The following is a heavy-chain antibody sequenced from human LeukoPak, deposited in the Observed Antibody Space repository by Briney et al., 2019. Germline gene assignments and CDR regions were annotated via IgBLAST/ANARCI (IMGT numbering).Heavy chain of an antibody. CDR2: ISGSGGST. Sequence: GGTLRLSCAASGFTFSSYAMSWARQAPGKGLEWVSGISGSGGSTYYEDSVKGRFTISRDNSKNTLYLQMNSLRAEDTAVYYCAKGPQSTYYYYMDVWGKGTTVTVSS. CDR1: GFTFSSYA. D-gene: IGHD2-2*01. CDR3: AKGPQSTYYYYMDV. J-gene: IGHJ6*03. V-gene: IGHV3-23*01.